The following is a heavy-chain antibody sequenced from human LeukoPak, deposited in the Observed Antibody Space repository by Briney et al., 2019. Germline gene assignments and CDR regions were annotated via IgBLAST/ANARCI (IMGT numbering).Heavy chain of an antibody. CDR2: IKSKTDGGTT. D-gene: IGHD3-22*01. V-gene: IGHV3-15*01. J-gene: IGHJ4*02. CDR3: TTDCDVRHYYDGSGYTY. Sequence: GGSLRLSCAASGFTFSNAWMSWVRQAPGKGLEWVGRIKSKTDGGTTDYAAPVKGRFTISRDDSKNMLYLQMNSLKTEDTAVYYCTTDCDVRHYYDGSGYTYWGQGTLVTVSS. CDR1: GFTFSNAW.